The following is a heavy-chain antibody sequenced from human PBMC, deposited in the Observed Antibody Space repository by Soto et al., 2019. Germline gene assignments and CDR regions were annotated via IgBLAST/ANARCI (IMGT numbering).Heavy chain of an antibody. D-gene: IGHD2-2*01. V-gene: IGHV1-46*01. CDR2: INPSGGST. Sequence: QVQLVQSGAEVKKPGASVKVSCKASGYTFTSYYMHWVRQAPGQGLEWMGIINPSGGSTSYAQKFQGRVTMTRDTSTSTVYMELSSLRSEDTAVYYCAKDEYCSSTSCYPIRWFDPWGQGTLVTVSS. J-gene: IGHJ5*02. CDR1: GYTFTSYY. CDR3: AKDEYCSSTSCYPIRWFDP.